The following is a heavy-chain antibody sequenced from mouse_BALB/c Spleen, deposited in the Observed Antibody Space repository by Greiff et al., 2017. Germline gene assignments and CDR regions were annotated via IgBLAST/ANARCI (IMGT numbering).Heavy chain of an antibody. CDR1: GFTFSDYY. J-gene: IGHJ4*01. Sequence: EVQLMESGGGLVKPGGSLKLSCAASGFTFSDYYMYWVRQTPEKRLEWVATISDGGSYTYYPDSVKGRFTISRDNAKNNLYLQMSSLKSEDTAMYYCARDKGYDYGRYAMDYWGQGTSVTVSS. D-gene: IGHD2-4*01. CDR3: ARDKGYDYGRYAMDY. CDR2: ISDGGSYT. V-gene: IGHV5-4*02.